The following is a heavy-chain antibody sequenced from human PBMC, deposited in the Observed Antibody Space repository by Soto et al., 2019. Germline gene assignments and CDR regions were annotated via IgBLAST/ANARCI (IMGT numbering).Heavy chain of an antibody. Sequence: QVQLVQSGAEVKKPGASVKVSCKASGYTFTSYGISWVRQAPGQGLEWMGWISAYNGNTNYAQKLQGRVTMTTDTATSTGYMELRSLRSDDTAVYYCARDQYCSGGSCYGYFDYWGQVTLVTVSS. CDR2: ISAYNGNT. V-gene: IGHV1-18*01. J-gene: IGHJ4*02. D-gene: IGHD2-15*01. CDR3: ARDQYCSGGSCYGYFDY. CDR1: GYTFTSYG.